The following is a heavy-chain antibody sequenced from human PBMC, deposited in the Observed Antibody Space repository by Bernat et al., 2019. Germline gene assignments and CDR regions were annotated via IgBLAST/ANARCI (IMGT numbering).Heavy chain of an antibody. CDR3: ARDRRGVGRLLDY. J-gene: IGHJ4*02. CDR1: GFTFSSYS. V-gene: IGHV3-21*01. D-gene: IGHD2-8*02. Sequence: EVQLVESGGGLVKPGGSLRLSCAASGFTFSSYSMNWVRQAPGKGLEWVSSISSSSSYIYYADSVKGRFTISRDNAKNSLYLQMNSLRAEDTAVYYCARDRRGVGRLLDYWGQGTLVTVSS. CDR2: ISSSSSYI.